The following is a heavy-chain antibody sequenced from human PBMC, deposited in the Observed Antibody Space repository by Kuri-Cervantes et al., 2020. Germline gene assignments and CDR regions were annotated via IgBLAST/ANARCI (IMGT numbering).Heavy chain of an antibody. V-gene: IGHV1-8*02. CDR1: GYTFTGYY. J-gene: IGHJ3*02. CDR3: ARGSPGLGGDAFDI. CDR2: MNPNSGNT. D-gene: IGHD3-16*01. Sequence: ASVKVSCKASGYTFTGYYMHWVRQAPGQGLEWMGWMNPNSGNTGYAQKFQGRVTMTRNTSISTAYMELSSLRSEDTAVYYCARGSPGLGGDAFDIWGQRTMVTVSS.